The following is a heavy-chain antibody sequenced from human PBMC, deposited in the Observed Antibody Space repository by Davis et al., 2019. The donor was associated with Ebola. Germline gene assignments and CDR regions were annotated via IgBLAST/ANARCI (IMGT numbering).Heavy chain of an antibody. CDR1: GFTFSSYA. D-gene: IGHD1-26*01. Sequence: GGSLRLSCAASGFTFSSYAMSWVRQAPGKGLEWVSDISSGGGAPYYADSVKGRFTVSRDNAKNSLYLEMNSLRDEDTAVYYCAKQRGVGAIDYDYWGRGTVVTVSS. J-gene: IGHJ4*02. CDR2: ISSGGGAP. CDR3: AKQRGVGAIDYDY. V-gene: IGHV3-23*01.